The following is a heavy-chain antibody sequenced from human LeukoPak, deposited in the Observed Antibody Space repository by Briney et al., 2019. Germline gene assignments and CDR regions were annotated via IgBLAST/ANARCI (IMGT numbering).Heavy chain of an antibody. CDR1: GGSISSSSYY. Sequence: SETLSLTCTVSGGSISSSSYYWGWIRQPPGKGLEWIGSIYYSGSTYYNPSLKSRVTISVDTSKNQFSLKLGSVTAADTAVYYCARSSGYSSSGGLNWFDTWGQGTLVTVSS. CDR3: ARSSGYSSSGGLNWFDT. D-gene: IGHD6-13*01. V-gene: IGHV4-39*01. J-gene: IGHJ5*02. CDR2: IYYSGST.